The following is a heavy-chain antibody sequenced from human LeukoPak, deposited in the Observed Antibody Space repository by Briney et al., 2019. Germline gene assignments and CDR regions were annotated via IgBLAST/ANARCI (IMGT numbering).Heavy chain of an antibody. Sequence: PGGSLRLSCAASGFTVSSNYMSWVRQAPGKGLEWVSVIYSGGSTYYADSVKGRFTISKDNSKNTLYLQMNSLRAEDTAVYYCAKDLSSSWYGGARTWGQGTLVTVSS. D-gene: IGHD6-13*01. V-gene: IGHV3-53*01. CDR2: IYSGGST. CDR3: AKDLSSSWYGGART. CDR1: GFTVSSNY. J-gene: IGHJ5*02.